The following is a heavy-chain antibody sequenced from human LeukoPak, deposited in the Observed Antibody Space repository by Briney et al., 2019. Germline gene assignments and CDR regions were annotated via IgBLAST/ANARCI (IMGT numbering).Heavy chain of an antibody. CDR1: GGTFSSYA. CDR3: AILGIAARRNWFDP. Sequence: SVKVSCKASGGTFSSYAISWVRQAPGQGLEWMGRIIPILGIANYAQKFQGRVTITADKSTSTAYMELSSLRSEDTAVYYCAILGIAARRNWFDPWGQGTLVTVSS. D-gene: IGHD6-6*01. V-gene: IGHV1-69*04. CDR2: IIPILGIA. J-gene: IGHJ5*02.